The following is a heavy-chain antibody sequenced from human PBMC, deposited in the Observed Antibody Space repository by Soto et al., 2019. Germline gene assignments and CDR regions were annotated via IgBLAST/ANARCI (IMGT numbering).Heavy chain of an antibody. CDR1: GFTFSSYS. J-gene: IGHJ6*04. V-gene: IGHV3-21*01. CDR3: ARVPSKVLRYSDWYLMGGMDV. D-gene: IGHD3-9*01. CDR2: ISSSSSYI. Sequence: EVQLVESGGGLVKPGGSLRLSCAASGFTFSSYSMNWVRQAPGKGLEWVSSISSSSSYIYYADSVKGRFTISRDNAKNSLYIQSNIRRAKDTAVYYCARVPSKVLRYSDWYLMGGMDVWGEGTTVTLSS.